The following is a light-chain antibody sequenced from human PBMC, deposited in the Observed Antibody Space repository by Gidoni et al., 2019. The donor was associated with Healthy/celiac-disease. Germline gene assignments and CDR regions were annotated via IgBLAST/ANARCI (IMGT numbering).Light chain of an antibody. Sequence: SSELTQDPSVSVALGQTVRITCQGDSLRSYYASWYQQKPGQAPVLVTNGKNNRPSGIPDRFSGSSSGITASLTITGAQAEDEADDYCNSRDSSGNHLVFGGGTKLTVL. CDR1: SLRSYY. CDR3: NSRDSSGNHLV. CDR2: GKN. J-gene: IGLJ2*01. V-gene: IGLV3-19*01.